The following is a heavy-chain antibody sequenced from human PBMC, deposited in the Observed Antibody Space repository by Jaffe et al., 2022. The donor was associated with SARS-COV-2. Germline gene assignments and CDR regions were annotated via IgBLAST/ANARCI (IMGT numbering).Heavy chain of an antibody. CDR2: ISAYNGNT. V-gene: IGHV1-18*01. D-gene: IGHD3-10*01. CDR1: GYTFTSYG. Sequence: QVQLVQSGAEVKKPGASVKVSCKASGYTFTSYGISWVRQAPGQGLEWMGWISAYNGNTNYAQKLQGRVTMTTDTSTSTAYMELRSLRSDDTAVYYCARDRILWFGELFGYYYYMDVWGKGTTVTVSS. CDR3: ARDRILWFGELFGYYYYMDV. J-gene: IGHJ6*03.